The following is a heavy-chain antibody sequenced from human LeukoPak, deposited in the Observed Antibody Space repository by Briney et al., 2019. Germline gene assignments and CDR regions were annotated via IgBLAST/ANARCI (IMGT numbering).Heavy chain of an antibody. CDR2: IDPSDSYT. Sequence: GESLQISCKGSGYSFTSYWISWVRQMPGKGLEWMGRIDPSDSYTNYSPSFQGHVTISADKSISTAYLQWSSLKASDTAMYYCARDWGSDYYYYGMDVWGQGTTVTVSS. D-gene: IGHD7-27*01. J-gene: IGHJ6*02. CDR1: GYSFTSYW. V-gene: IGHV5-10-1*01. CDR3: ARDWGSDYYYYGMDV.